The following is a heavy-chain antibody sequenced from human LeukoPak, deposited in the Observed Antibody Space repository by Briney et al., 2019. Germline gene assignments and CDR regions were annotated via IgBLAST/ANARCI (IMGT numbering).Heavy chain of an antibody. CDR3: ARGPYLVAVAGPNLFDY. J-gene: IGHJ4*02. CDR1: GGSISSSSYY. CDR2: IYYSGST. Sequence: SSETLSLTCTVSGGSISSSSYYWGWIRQPPGKGLERIGSIYYSGSTYYNPSLKSRVTISVDTSKNQFSLKLSSVTAADTAVYYCARGPYLVAVAGPNLFDYWGQGTLVTVSS. V-gene: IGHV4-39*07. D-gene: IGHD6-19*01.